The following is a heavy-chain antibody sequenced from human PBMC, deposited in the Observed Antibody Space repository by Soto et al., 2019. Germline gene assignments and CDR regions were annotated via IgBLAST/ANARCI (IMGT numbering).Heavy chain of an antibody. J-gene: IGHJ4*02. Sequence: PSETLSLTCAVSGGSISSGGYAWAWIRQPPGKGLEWVGYIYQSGSTYYNPSLKSRVTMAADRSKNQFSLNLASVTAADTAVYYCARSYSGGDAYFDYWGKGTVVTVSS. D-gene: IGHD2-21*02. V-gene: IGHV4-30-2*01. CDR2: IYQSGST. CDR3: ARSYSGGDAYFDY. CDR1: GGSISSGGYA.